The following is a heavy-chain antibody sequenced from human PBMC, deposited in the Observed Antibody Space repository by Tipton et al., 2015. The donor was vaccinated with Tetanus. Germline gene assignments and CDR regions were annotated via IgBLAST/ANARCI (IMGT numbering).Heavy chain of an antibody. V-gene: IGHV3-30*18. Sequence: SLRLSCAASGFTFSDYGMHWVRQAPGKGLEWVAVLSFDGTNEDYADSGKSRFTISRDNSKNTLILKMNSLRPEDAAVYYCAKCGAELSSPKLYYFFRLDVWGLGTTVAFSS. D-gene: IGHD6-6*01. CDR1: GFTFSDYG. CDR2: LSFDGTNE. CDR3: AKCGAELSSPKLYYFFRLDV. J-gene: IGHJ6*02.